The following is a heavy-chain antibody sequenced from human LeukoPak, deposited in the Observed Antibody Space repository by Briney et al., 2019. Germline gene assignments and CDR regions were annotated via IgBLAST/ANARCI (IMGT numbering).Heavy chain of an antibody. Sequence: GGSLRLSCAVSGLSFSSYWMSWVRQAPGKGLEWVANIKQDGSEKNYVESVKGRFTISRDSAKNSLYLQMNSLRAEDTAVYYCATGERLGYWGQGTLVTVSS. D-gene: IGHD3-22*01. CDR3: ATGERLGY. J-gene: IGHJ4*02. CDR1: GLSFSSYW. CDR2: IKQDGSEK. V-gene: IGHV3-7*05.